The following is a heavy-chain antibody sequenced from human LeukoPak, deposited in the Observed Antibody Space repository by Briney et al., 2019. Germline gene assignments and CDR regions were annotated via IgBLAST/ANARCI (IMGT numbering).Heavy chain of an antibody. D-gene: IGHD2-2*01. J-gene: IGHJ6*02. CDR2: ISSSSSYI. CDR3: ARDLLGYCSSTSCYGNYGMDV. V-gene: IGHV3-21*01. CDR1: GFTFSSYS. Sequence: GGSLRLSCAASGFTFSSYSMNWVRQAPGKGLEWVSSISSSSSYIYYADSVKGRFTISRDNAKNSLYLQMNSLRAEDTAVYYCARDLLGYCSSTSCYGNYGMDVWGQGTTVTVSS.